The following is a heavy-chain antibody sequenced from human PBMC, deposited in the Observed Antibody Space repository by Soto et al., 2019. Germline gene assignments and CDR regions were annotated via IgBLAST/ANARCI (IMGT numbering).Heavy chain of an antibody. CDR2: IWFDGSNK. V-gene: IGHV3-33*02. CDR3: ARGQLTAATTYFDF. D-gene: IGHD2-15*01. J-gene: IGHJ4*02. Sequence: GGSLRLSCAASGFTFSSYAIHWVRQAPGKGLEWVAIIWFDGSNKYYADSAKGRFSISRDNSENTLFLQMDSLRAEDTAVYYCARGQLTAATTYFDFWGQGTLVTVSS. CDR1: GFTFSSYA.